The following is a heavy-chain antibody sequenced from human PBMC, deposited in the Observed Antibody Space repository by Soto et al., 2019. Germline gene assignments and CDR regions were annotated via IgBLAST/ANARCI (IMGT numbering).Heavy chain of an antibody. CDR3: AQDHGGTFYGMDV. D-gene: IGHD3-16*01. J-gene: IGHJ6*02. CDR1: GFTFSSYG. Sequence: QVQLVESGGGVVQPGRSLRLSCAASGFTFSSYGMHWVRQAPGKGLEWVAVISYDGSNKYYADSVKGQFTISRDNSKNTLYLQKNSLRAEDTAMYYCAQDHGGTFYGMDVWGQGTTVTVSS. CDR2: ISYDGSNK. V-gene: IGHV3-30*18.